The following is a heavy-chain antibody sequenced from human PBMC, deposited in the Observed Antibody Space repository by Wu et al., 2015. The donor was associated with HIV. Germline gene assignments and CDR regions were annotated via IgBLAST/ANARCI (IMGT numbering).Heavy chain of an antibody. V-gene: IGHV1-2*02. CDR3: ARVPGQSYGGNEYWGDY. CDR1: GYTFTGYY. Sequence: QVQLVQSGAEVKKPGASVKVSCKASGYTFTGYYMHWVRQAPGQGLEWMGWINPNSGGTNYAQKFQGRVTMTRDTSISTAYMELSRLRSDDTAVYYCARVPGQSYGGNEYWGDYWGQGTLVTVSS. J-gene: IGHJ4*02. D-gene: IGHD4-23*01. CDR2: INPNSGGT.